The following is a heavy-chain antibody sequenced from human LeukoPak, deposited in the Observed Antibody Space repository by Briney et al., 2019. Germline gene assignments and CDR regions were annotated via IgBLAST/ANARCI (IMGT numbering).Heavy chain of an antibody. D-gene: IGHD6-13*01. CDR3: ARGSSWYYFDY. V-gene: IGHV4-59*01. Sequence: PSETLSLTCTVSGGSISSYYWSWIRQPPGKGLEWIGYIYYSGSTNYNPSLKRRVTISVDTSKNQFSPKLSSVTAADTAVYYCARGSSWYYFDYWGQGTLVTVSS. CDR1: GGSISSYY. J-gene: IGHJ4*02. CDR2: IYYSGST.